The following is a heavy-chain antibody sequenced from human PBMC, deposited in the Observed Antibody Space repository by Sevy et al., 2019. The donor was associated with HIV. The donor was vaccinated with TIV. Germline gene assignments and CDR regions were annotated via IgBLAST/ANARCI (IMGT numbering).Heavy chain of an antibody. Sequence: GSLRLSCAASGFPFSSYAMNWVRQGPGKGLEWVSATGGRGGATYDADSVKGRFTISRDNSKNTLYLQMDSLRAEDTAVYYCAKDVVAVVGDAFDVWGQGTMVTVSS. D-gene: IGHD2-15*01. V-gene: IGHV3-23*01. CDR1: GFPFSSYA. J-gene: IGHJ3*01. CDR3: AKDVVAVVGDAFDV. CDR2: TGGRGGAT.